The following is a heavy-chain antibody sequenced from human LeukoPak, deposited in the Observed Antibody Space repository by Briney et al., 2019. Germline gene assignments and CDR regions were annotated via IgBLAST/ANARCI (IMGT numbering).Heavy chain of an antibody. J-gene: IGHJ6*03. D-gene: IGHD1-26*01. CDR3: ASKRWVPNLNYYYYFYYMDI. CDR2: IFSGGKT. V-gene: IGHV3-53*01. Sequence: PGGSLRLSCVASGFVASASYMSWVRQAPGKGLEWVSVIFSGGKTDYADSVKGRFTVSRDNSRNTLHLEMGKLRVDDTAVYYCASKRWVPNLNYYYYFYYMDIWGKGTTVTVSS. CDR1: GFVASASY.